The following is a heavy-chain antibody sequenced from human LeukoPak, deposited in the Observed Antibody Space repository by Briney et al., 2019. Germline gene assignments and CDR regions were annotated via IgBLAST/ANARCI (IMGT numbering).Heavy chain of an antibody. J-gene: IGHJ4*02. D-gene: IGHD6-19*01. CDR3: ARESQWLARSDY. Sequence: SSICCISIYIFSPHSLKGPFTLSRDNAKNSLYLQMNSLRAEDTAVYFCARESQWLARSDYWGQGTLVTVSS. V-gene: IGHV3-21*01. CDR2: ICCISIYI.